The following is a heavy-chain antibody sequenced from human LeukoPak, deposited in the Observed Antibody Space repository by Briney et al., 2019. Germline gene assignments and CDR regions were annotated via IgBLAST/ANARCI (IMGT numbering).Heavy chain of an antibody. CDR2: IIPILGIA. Sequence: SVKVSRKASGGTFSSYAISWVRQAPGQGLEWMGRIIPILGIANYAQKFQGRVTITADKSTSTAYMELSSLRSEDTAVYYCARDGETYYYDSSGYYFDYWGQGTLVTVSS. J-gene: IGHJ4*02. D-gene: IGHD3-22*01. CDR1: GGTFSSYA. V-gene: IGHV1-69*04. CDR3: ARDGETYYYDSSGYYFDY.